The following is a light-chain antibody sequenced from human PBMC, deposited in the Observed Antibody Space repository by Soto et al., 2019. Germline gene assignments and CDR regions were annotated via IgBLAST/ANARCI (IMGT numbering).Light chain of an antibody. CDR2: DAS. J-gene: IGKJ1*01. CDR3: QGHNTFSGT. Sequence: NTSLASQSISRWLAWYQQKPGKAPKLLIYDASTLESGVPSRFSGRGSGTQYDLTISCRQPDYFAPYICQGHNTFSGTFGPGTKVDIK. CDR1: QSISRW. V-gene: IGKV1-5*01.